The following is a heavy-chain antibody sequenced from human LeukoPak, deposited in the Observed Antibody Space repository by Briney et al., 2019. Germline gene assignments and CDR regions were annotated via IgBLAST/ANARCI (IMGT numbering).Heavy chain of an antibody. V-gene: IGHV3-30*18. CDR1: GFYFGGHA. D-gene: IGHD2-2*02. CDR2: ITYGSDTI. CDR3: AKKVDCSSTSCYKNYYYYYMDV. Sequence: GGSLRLSCVASGFYFGGHAMHWLRQAPGKGLEWVAYITYGSDTIFYADSVKGRFTISRDNSKNTLYLQMNSLRAEDTAVYYCAKKVDCSSTSCYKNYYYYYMDVWGKGTTVTVSS. J-gene: IGHJ6*03.